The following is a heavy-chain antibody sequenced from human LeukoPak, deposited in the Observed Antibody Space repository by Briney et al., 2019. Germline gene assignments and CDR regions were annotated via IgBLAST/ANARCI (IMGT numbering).Heavy chain of an antibody. D-gene: IGHD5-24*01. CDR1: GFTFSSTT. J-gene: IGHJ4*02. Sequence: GGSLRLSCSASGFTFSSTTMHWVCQAPGKGLEYVSAITTNGRRTYYADSVKGRFTISRDNSNNALYLQMSSLRAEDTAVYYCVSSRDGYNSPFDYWGQGTLVIVSS. CDR2: ITTNGRRT. V-gene: IGHV3-64D*06. CDR3: VSSRDGYNSPFDY.